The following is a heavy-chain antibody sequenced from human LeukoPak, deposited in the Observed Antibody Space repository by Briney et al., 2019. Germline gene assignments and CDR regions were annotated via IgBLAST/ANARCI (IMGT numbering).Heavy chain of an antibody. Sequence: PGGSLRLSCAASGFTVSSNYMSWVRQAPGKGLEWVSVIYSGGSTYYADSVKGRFTISRDNSKNTLYPQMNSLRAEDTAVYYCARVLDCSSTSCYFEGYAFDIWGQGTMVTVSS. CDR2: IYSGGST. D-gene: IGHD2-2*01. J-gene: IGHJ3*02. V-gene: IGHV3-66*01. CDR3: ARVLDCSSTSCYFEGYAFDI. CDR1: GFTVSSNY.